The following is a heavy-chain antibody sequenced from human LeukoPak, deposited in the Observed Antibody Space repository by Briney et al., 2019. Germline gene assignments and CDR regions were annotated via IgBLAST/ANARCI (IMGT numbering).Heavy chain of an antibody. CDR1: GSTFSSYA. CDR2: ISYDGSNK. J-gene: IGHJ4*02. CDR3: ARASSRDMTSDY. D-gene: IGHD3-10*01. V-gene: IGHV3-30-3*01. Sequence: PGGSLRLSCAASGSTFSSYAMHWVRQAPGKGLEWVAVISYDGSNKYYADSVKGRFTISRDNSKNTLYLQMNSLRAEDTAVYYCARASSRDMTSDYWGQGTLVTVSS.